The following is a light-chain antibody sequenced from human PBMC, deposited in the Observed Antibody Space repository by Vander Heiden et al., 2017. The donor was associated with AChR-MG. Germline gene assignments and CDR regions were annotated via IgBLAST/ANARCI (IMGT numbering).Light chain of an antibody. J-gene: IGLJ2*01. V-gene: IGLV1-40*01. CDR2: GNS. Sequence: QSVLTQPPSVSGAPGQRVTISCTGSRSNIGAGYDVHWYQQRPGTAPKLLIYGNSNRPSGVPDRFSGSKSGTSASLAITGLQAEDEADYYCQSYDSSLSGSVVFGGGTKLTVL. CDR1: RSNIGAGYD. CDR3: QSYDSSLSGSVV.